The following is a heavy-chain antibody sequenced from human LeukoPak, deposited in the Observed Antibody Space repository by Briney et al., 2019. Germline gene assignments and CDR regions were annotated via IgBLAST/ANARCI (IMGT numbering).Heavy chain of an antibody. J-gene: IGHJ4*02. CDR1: GGSISGYY. V-gene: IGHV4-59*08. D-gene: IGHD3-22*01. CDR3: ARYWGPYDNSGAYFDY. CDR2: MYYSGSI. Sequence: PSETLSLTCTVSGGSISGYYWSWIRQPPGMGLEWIGYMYYSGSISYNPSLKSRVTMSVDTSRSQFFLRLSSVTAADTAVYYCARYWGPYDNSGAYFDYWGQGTLVTVSS.